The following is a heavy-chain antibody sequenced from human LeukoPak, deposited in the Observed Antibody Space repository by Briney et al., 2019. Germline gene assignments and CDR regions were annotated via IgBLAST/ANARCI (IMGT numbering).Heavy chain of an antibody. V-gene: IGHV1-8*01. CDR2: MNPNSGNT. CDR1: GYTFTSYD. J-gene: IGHJ5*02. CDR3: ARGYCSGGSCSNWFDP. Sequence: ASVKLSCKASGYTFTSYDINWVRQATGQALEWMGWMNPNSGNTGYAQKFQGRITMTRNTSISTAYMELSSLRSEDTAVYYCARGYCSGGSCSNWFDPWGQGTLVTVSS. D-gene: IGHD2-15*01.